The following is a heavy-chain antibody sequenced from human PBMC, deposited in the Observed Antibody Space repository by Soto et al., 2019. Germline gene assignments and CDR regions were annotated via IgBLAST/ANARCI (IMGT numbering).Heavy chain of an antibody. CDR1: GVTFSSYA. D-gene: IGHD2-2*01. V-gene: IGHV1-69*01. Sequence: QVQLVQSGAEVKKPGSSVKVSCKASGVTFSSYAISWVRQAPGQGLEWMGGIIPIFGTANYAQKFQGRVTITAAESTSTASMELSSLRSEDTAVDYCARGGENIVVVPADRSYGMHVCGQGTTVTVS. J-gene: IGHJ6*02. CDR3: ARGGENIVVVPADRSYGMHV. CDR2: IIPIFGTA.